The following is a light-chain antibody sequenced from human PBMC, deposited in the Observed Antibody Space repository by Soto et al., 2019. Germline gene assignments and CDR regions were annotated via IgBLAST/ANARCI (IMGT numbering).Light chain of an antibody. Sequence: DDRLTQSPSTLSASVGDRVTISCRASQDIGDWLAWYQQKPGKAPKLLIHRVSRLQSGVPVRFSGSGSETEFTLTINGLQPDDFATYYCQRYNSHLFFFGPATKVQSK. V-gene: IGKV1-5*03. J-gene: IGKJ3*01. CDR2: RVS. CDR3: QRYNSHLFF. CDR1: QDIGDW.